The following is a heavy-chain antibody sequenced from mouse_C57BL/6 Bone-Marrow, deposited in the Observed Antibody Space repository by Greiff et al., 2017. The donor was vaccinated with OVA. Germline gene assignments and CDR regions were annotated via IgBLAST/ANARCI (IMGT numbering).Heavy chain of an antibody. J-gene: IGHJ4*01. CDR2: IHPNSGST. V-gene: IGHV1-64*01. D-gene: IGHD2-4*01. CDR1: GYTFTSYW. CDR3: ASGAGLRDAMDY. Sequence: QVQLQQPGAELVKPGASVKLSCKASGYTFTSYWMHWVKQRPGQGLEWIGMIHPNSGSTNYNEKFKSKATLTVDKSSSTAYMQLSSLTSEDSAVXYCASGAGLRDAMDYWGQGTSVTVSS.